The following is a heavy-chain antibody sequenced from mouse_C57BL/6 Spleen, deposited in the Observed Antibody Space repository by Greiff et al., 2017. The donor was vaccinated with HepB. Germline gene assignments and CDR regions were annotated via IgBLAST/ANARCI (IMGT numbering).Heavy chain of an antibody. CDR1: GYTFTSYG. CDR3: ARVDGYNYFDY. CDR2: IYPRSGNT. J-gene: IGHJ2*01. V-gene: IGHV1-81*01. Sequence: LQESGAELARPGASVKLSCKASGYTFTSYGISWVKQRTGQGLEWIGEIYPRSGNTYYNEKFKGKATLTADKSSSTAYMELRSLTSEDSAVYFCARVDGYNYFDYWGQGTTLTVSS. D-gene: IGHD2-3*01.